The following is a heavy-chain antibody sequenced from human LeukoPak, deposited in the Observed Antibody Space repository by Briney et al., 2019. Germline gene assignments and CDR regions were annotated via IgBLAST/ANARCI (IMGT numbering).Heavy chain of an antibody. CDR3: AKEGTGIHFDN. CDR2: ISYDGGNT. CDR1: GFTFSSNA. V-gene: IGHV3-30-3*01. J-gene: IGHJ4*02. Sequence: PGGSLRLSCAASGFTFSSNAIHWVRQAPGKGLEWVAEISYDGGNTYYADSVKGRFTISRDNSKNTLYLQMNSLRAKDTAVYYCAKEGTGIHFDNWGQGTLVTVSS. D-gene: IGHD1-1*01.